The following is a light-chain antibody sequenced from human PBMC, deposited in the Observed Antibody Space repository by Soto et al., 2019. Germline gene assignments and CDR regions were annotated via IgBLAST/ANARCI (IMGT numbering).Light chain of an antibody. CDR1: QSISSY. CDR3: QQSYSTPWT. Sequence: DMRMSQSPSCLSASIGDRVTITFRASQSISSYLNWYQQKPGKAPKLLIYAASSLQSGVPSRFSGSGSGTDFTLTISSLQPEDFATYYCQQSYSTPWTFGQGTMVDVK. CDR2: AAS. V-gene: IGKV1-39*01. J-gene: IGKJ1*01.